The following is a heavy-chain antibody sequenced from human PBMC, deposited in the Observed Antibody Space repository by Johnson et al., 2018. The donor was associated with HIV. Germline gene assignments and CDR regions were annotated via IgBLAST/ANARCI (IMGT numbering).Heavy chain of an antibody. Sequence: VQLVESGGGVVQPGGSLRLSCAASGFTFSSYGMHWVRQAPGKGLEWVAFIRYDGSNKYYADSVKGRFTISRDNSKNTLYLQMNSLRAEDTAVYYCAKSYSSSWYTDAFDIWGQGTMVTVSS. V-gene: IGHV3-30*02. CDR3: AKSYSSSWYTDAFDI. J-gene: IGHJ3*02. CDR2: IRYDGSNK. CDR1: GFTFSSYG. D-gene: IGHD6-13*01.